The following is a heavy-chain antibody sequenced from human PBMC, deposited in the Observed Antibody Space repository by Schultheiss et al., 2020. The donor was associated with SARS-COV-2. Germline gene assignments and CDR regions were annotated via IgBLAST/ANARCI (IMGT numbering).Heavy chain of an antibody. CDR2: IYYSGST. V-gene: IGHV4-59*05. D-gene: IGHD5-24*01. Sequence: SETLSLTCTVSGGSISSYYWSWIRQPAGKGLEWIGSIYYSGSTYYNPSLKSRVTISVDTSKNQFSLKLSSVTAADTAVYYCARARRDGYNTYFDYWGQGTLVTVSS. CDR3: ARARRDGYNTYFDY. J-gene: IGHJ4*02. CDR1: GGSISSYY.